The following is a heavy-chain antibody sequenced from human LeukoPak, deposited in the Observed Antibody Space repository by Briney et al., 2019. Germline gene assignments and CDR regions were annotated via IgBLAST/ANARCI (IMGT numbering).Heavy chain of an antibody. CDR1: GVSFSGYY. V-gene: IGHV4-34*01. CDR3: ASSSGVNAFDI. J-gene: IGHJ3*02. D-gene: IGHD3-22*01. Sequence: SETQSLTCAVYGVSFSGYYWSWIRHPPGKGLEWIGEINHSGSTNYNPSLKSRVTISVDTSKNQFSLKLSSVTAADTAVYYCASSSGVNAFDIWGQGTMVTVSS. CDR2: INHSGST.